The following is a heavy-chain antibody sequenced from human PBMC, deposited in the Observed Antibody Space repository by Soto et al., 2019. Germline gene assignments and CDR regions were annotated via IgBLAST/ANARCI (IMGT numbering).Heavy chain of an antibody. CDR2: MNPNSGNT. CDR1: GYTFTSYD. V-gene: IGHV1-8*01. J-gene: IGHJ3*02. D-gene: IGHD3-3*01. Sequence: QVQLVQSGAEVKKPGASVKVSCKASGYTFTSYDINWVRQATGQGLEWMGWMNPNSGNTGHAQKFQGRVTMTRNTSISTAYMELSSLRSEDTAVYYCARVKRRYYDFWSGKHAFDIWGQGTMVTVSS. CDR3: ARVKRRYYDFWSGKHAFDI.